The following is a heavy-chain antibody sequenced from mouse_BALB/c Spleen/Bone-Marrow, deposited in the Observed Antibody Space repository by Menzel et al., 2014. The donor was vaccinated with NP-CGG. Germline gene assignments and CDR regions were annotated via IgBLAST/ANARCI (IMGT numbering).Heavy chain of an antibody. CDR3: ARLGYYGAIAY. CDR1: GFDLSGFW. V-gene: IGHV4-1*02. Sequence: EVQLQQSGGGLVQPGGSLKLSCAASGFDLSGFWMSWVRQAPGRELEWIGEINPDSNTINYSPSLKDKFIISRDDAKNTLYLQMSKVRSEDTAVYYCARLGYYGAIAYWGQGTLVTVSA. D-gene: IGHD1-2*01. J-gene: IGHJ3*01. CDR2: INPDSNTI.